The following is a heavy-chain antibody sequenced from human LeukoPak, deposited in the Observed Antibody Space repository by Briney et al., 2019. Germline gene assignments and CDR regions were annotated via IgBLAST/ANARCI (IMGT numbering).Heavy chain of an antibody. CDR3: AGQYSHDSRGFDY. D-gene: IGHD3-22*01. CDR1: GFTFSSYT. J-gene: IGHJ4*02. Sequence: GGSLRLSCAASGFTFSSYTMNWVRQAPGKGLEWVSYISSSSSPIYYADSVKGRFTISRDNAKNSLYLQMNSLRADDTAVYYCAGQYSHDSRGFDYWGQGTLVTVSS. CDR2: ISSSSSPI. V-gene: IGHV3-48*01.